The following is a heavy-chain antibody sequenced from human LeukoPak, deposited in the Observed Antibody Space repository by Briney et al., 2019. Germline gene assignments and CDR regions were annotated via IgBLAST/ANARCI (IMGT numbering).Heavy chain of an antibody. D-gene: IGHD6-19*01. CDR2: IYSGGST. CDR3: ARVSSGWTYYYYYYMDV. V-gene: IGHV3-53*01. CDR1: GFTVSSDS. Sequence: GGSLRLSCTVSGFTVSSDSMSWVRQAPGKGLEWVSFIYSGGSTHYSDSVKGRFTISRDNSKNTLYLQMNSLRAEDTAVYYCARVSSGWTYYYYYYMDVWGKGTTVTISS. J-gene: IGHJ6*03.